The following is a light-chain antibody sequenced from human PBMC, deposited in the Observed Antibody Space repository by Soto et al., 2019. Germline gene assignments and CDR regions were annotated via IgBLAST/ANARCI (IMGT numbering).Light chain of an antibody. CDR2: DAS. J-gene: IGKJ5*01. V-gene: IGKV3-11*01. CDR1: QSVNTF. CDR3: QQRSNWGIT. Sequence: IVLTQSPAILSLSPGERATLSCRASQSVNTFLAWYQQKPGQAPRLLIYDASIRATGIPPRFSGSGSGTDFTLTISSLEPEDFVFYYCQQRSNWGITFGQGTRLEIK.